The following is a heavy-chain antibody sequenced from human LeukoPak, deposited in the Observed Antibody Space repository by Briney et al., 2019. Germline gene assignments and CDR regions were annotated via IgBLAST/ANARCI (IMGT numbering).Heavy chain of an antibody. CDR1: GGSMRNYY. Sequence: SETLSPTCAVSGGSMRNYYWSWIRQPPGKGLEWIGYTYDSGSTNYNPSLKSRVTISVDTSKNQFSLKLSSVTAADTAVYYCARGRYCGGDCYRPPDYWGQGTLVTVSS. J-gene: IGHJ4*02. D-gene: IGHD2-21*02. CDR3: ARGRYCGGDCYRPPDY. V-gene: IGHV4-59*01. CDR2: TYDSGST.